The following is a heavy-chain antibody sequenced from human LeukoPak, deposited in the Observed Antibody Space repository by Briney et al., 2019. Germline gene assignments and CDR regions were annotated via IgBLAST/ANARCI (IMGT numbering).Heavy chain of an antibody. Sequence: ASVKVSCKASGYTFTGYDIHWVRQAPGQGLEWVGLVNPNNGDTKYAQKFQGRVTMTRDTSVSTAYMELSRLRSDDTAVYYCASFNGDYGDYWGPGTLVTVSS. CDR2: VNPNNGDT. CDR3: ASFNGDYGDY. D-gene: IGHD4-17*01. V-gene: IGHV1-2*02. CDR1: GYTFTGYD. J-gene: IGHJ4*02.